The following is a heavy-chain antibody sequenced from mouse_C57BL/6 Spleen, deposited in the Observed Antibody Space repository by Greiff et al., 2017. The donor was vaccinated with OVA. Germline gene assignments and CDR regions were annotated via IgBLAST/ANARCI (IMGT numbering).Heavy chain of an antibody. CDR1: GYTFTSYT. Sequence: VQLQQSGAELARPGASVKMSCKASGYTFTSYTMHWVKQRPGQGLEWIGYINPSSGYTKYNQKFKDKATLTADKSSSTAYMQLSSLTSEDSAVYYCARGELGLYYGSRGGMDYWGQGTSVTVSS. J-gene: IGHJ4*01. CDR3: ARGELGLYYGSRGGMDY. V-gene: IGHV1-4*01. CDR2: INPSSGYT. D-gene: IGHD1-1*01.